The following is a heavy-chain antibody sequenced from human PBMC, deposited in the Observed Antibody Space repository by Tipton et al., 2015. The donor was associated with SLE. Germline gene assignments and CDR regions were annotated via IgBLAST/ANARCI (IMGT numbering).Heavy chain of an antibody. CDR1: GASIGSGGYS. Sequence: TLSLTCAVSGASIGSGGYSWNWIRQPPGKGLQWIGYIFHSGSTYYNPSLKSRVTISVDTSKNQFSLKLSSVTAADTAQYYCARINVPTAMDFYYYYMDVWGNGTTVTVSS. V-gene: IGHV4-30-2*01. J-gene: IGHJ6*03. CDR3: ARINVPTAMDFYYYYMDV. D-gene: IGHD2-2*01. CDR2: IFHSGST.